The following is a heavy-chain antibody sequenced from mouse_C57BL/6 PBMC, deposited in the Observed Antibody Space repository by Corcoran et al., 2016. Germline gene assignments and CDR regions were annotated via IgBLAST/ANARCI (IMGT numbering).Heavy chain of an antibody. V-gene: IGHV9-2*01. Sequence: IQMVQSGPELKKPGETVKISCKASGYTFTEYPMHWVKQAPGKGLKWMGWINTYSGVPTYADDFKGRFAFSLETSASTAYLQINNLKNEDTATYFCARSFAYWGQGTLVTVSA. CDR1: GYTFTEYP. J-gene: IGHJ3*01. CDR3: ARSFAY. CDR2: INTYSGVP.